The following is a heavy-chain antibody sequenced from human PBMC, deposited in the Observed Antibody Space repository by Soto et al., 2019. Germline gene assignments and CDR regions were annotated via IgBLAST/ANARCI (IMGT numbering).Heavy chain of an antibody. J-gene: IGHJ3*02. D-gene: IGHD3-10*01. V-gene: IGHV1-58*01. CDR3: AADILTYYYGSGI. CDR1: GFTFTSSA. Sequence: SVKVSCKASGFTFTSSAVQWVRQARGQRLEWIGWIVVGSGNTNYAQKFQERVTITRDMSTSTAYMELSSLRSEDTAVYYCAADILTYYYGSGIWGQGTMVTVSS. CDR2: IVVGSGNT.